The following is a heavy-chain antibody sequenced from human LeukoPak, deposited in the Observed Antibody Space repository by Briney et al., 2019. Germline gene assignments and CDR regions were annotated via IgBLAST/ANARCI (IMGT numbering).Heavy chain of an antibody. V-gene: IGHV4-39*01. CDR1: GGSISSSSYY. J-gene: IGHJ1*01. Sequence: PSETLSLTCTVSGGSISSSSYYWGWIRQPPGKGLEWIGSTYYSGSTYYNPSLKSRVTISVDTSKNQFSLKLSSVTAADTAVYYCARHTVYGSGSYLQYFQHWGQGTLVTVSS. CDR2: TYYSGST. D-gene: IGHD3-10*01. CDR3: ARHTVYGSGSYLQYFQH.